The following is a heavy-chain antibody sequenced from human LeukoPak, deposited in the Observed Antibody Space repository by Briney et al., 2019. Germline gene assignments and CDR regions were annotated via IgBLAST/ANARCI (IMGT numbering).Heavy chain of an antibody. Sequence: GGSLRLSCAASGFTFSSYSMNWVRQAPRKGLEWVSSISSSSSYIYYADSVKGRFTISRDNAKNSLYLQMNSLRAEDTAVYYCASSGSYYVDYYYYMDVWGKGPRSPSP. V-gene: IGHV3-21*01. CDR3: ASSGSYYVDYYYYMDV. D-gene: IGHD1-26*01. J-gene: IGHJ6*03. CDR2: ISSSSSYI. CDR1: GFTFSSYS.